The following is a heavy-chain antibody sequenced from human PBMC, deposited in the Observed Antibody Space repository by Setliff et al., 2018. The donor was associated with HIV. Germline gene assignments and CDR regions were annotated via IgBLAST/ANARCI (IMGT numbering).Heavy chain of an antibody. V-gene: IGHV4-4*07. Sequence: SETLSLTCTVSGGSVSNYYWTWIRQPAGKGLEWIGSIYYDGRTFYKPSLKSRLTISVDTSKNQFSLSLNSVTAADTAVYFCARGGAVSADFDSWGQGTLVTVSS. CDR1: GGSVSNYY. CDR2: IYYDGRT. D-gene: IGHD3-16*01. J-gene: IGHJ5*01. CDR3: ARGGAVSADFDS.